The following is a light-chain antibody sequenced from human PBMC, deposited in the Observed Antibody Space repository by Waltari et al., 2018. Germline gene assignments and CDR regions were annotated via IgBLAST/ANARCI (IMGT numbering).Light chain of an antibody. CDR1: TSDVGNYDL. Sequence: QSALTQPASVSGTPGQSITISCTGTTSDVGNYDLVSWYQHHPGKAPKLLICEVIKRPAGVSSRFSGSKSGSTAALIISGLQPDDEADYYCCSYAGRGTYVFGSGTKVTVL. V-gene: IGLV2-23*02. CDR3: CSYAGRGTYV. J-gene: IGLJ1*01. CDR2: EVI.